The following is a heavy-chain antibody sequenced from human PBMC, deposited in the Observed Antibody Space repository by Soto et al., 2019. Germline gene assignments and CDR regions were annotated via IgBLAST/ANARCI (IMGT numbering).Heavy chain of an antibody. CDR3: AKDSAYYYDSSGYCFDY. CDR1: GFTFSSYA. J-gene: IGHJ4*02. D-gene: IGHD3-22*01. Sequence: VGSLRLSCAASGFTFSSYAMNWVRQAPGKGLEWVSGISASGVRTYYADSVKGRFTISRDNSKNTLYLQMNSLRAEDTAVYYCAKDSAYYYDSSGYCFDYWGQGTLVTVSS. V-gene: IGHV3-23*01. CDR2: ISASGVRT.